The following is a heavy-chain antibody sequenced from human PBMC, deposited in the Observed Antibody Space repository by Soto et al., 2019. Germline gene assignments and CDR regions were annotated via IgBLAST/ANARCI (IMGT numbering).Heavy chain of an antibody. J-gene: IGHJ4*02. D-gene: IGHD3-3*01. V-gene: IGHV6-1*01. CDR1: GDSVSSNTAS. CDR3: AIGEWLSTSYFNF. CDR2: TYFRSKWYN. Sequence: SQTLSLTCAISGDSVSSNTASWNWIRQSPSRGLEWLGRTYFRSKWYNDYAVSVKSRIIINPDTSNNQFSLQLNSVTPEDTAVYHCAIGEWLSTSYFNFWGKGTLVTVSS.